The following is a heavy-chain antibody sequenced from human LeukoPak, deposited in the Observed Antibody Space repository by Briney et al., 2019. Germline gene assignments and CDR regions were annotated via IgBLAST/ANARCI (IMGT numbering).Heavy chain of an antibody. D-gene: IGHD1-26*01. J-gene: IGHJ4*02. CDR1: GFTFSSYG. CDR2: ISYDGSNK. V-gene: IGHV3-30*18. CDR3: AKTMGATLFDY. Sequence: GGSLRLSCAASGFTFSSYGMHWVSQAPGKGLEWVAVISYDGSNKYYADSVKGRFTISRDNAKNSLYLQMNSLRAGDTAVYYCAKTMGATLFDYWGQGTLVTVSS.